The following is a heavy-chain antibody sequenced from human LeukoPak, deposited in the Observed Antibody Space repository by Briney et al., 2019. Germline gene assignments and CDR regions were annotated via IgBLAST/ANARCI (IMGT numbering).Heavy chain of an antibody. Sequence: PSETLSLTCTVSGGSISSYYWSWIRQPAGKGLEWIGRIYTSGSTNYNPSLKSRVTMSVDTSKNQFSLKLSSATAADTAVYYCARDQVVVPAAIGAFDIWGQGTMVTVSS. CDR1: GGSISSYY. CDR3: ARDQVVVPAAIGAFDI. CDR2: IYTSGST. V-gene: IGHV4-4*07. J-gene: IGHJ3*02. D-gene: IGHD2-2*01.